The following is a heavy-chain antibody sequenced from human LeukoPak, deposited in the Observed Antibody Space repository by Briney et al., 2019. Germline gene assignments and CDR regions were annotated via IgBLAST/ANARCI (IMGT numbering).Heavy chain of an antibody. Sequence: GGSLRLSCVDCGVGFESNARTWVRQTQGKGLEWVSVISGSGGSTDYADSVKGWFTISSDNSKNTLYVQMNSLRAEDTAVYYCAKDRFCSSTNCPYDQWGQGTLVTVSS. CDR1: GVGFESNA. CDR2: ISGSGGST. CDR3: AKDRFCSSTNCPYDQ. J-gene: IGHJ5*02. V-gene: IGHV3-23*01. D-gene: IGHD2-2*01.